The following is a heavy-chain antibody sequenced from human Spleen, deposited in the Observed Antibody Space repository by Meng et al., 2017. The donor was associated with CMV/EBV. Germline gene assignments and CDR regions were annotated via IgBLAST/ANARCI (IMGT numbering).Heavy chain of an antibody. Sequence: GGSLRLSCAASGFTFISYALHWVRQAPGKGLEWVAFIRYDGSNKYYADSVKGRFTIYRDNSKNTLYLQMNSLRAEDTALYYFAKDRRRITIFGPRTPFDYWGQGTLVTVSS. CDR1: GFTFISYA. J-gene: IGHJ4*02. CDR3: AKDRRRITIFGPRTPFDY. V-gene: IGHV3-30*02. CDR2: IRYDGSNK. D-gene: IGHD3-3*01.